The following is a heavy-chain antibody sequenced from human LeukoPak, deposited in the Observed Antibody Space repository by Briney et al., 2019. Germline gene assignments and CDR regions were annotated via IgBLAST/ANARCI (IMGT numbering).Heavy chain of an antibody. Sequence: GGSLKLSCAASGFTFSSYSMKWVRQAPGKGLEWVSFISSSNIYIYYADSVKGRFTISRDNAKNSLYLQMDSLRAEDTAVYYCARDFSGQPDYWGQGTLVTVSS. V-gene: IGHV3-21*06. J-gene: IGHJ4*02. D-gene: IGHD6-13*01. CDR1: GFTFSSYS. CDR3: ARDFSGQPDY. CDR2: ISSSNIYI.